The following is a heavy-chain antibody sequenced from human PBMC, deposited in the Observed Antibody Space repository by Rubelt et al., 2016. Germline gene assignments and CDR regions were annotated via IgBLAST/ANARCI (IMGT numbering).Heavy chain of an antibody. Sequence: QVQLVQSGAEVKKPGASVKVSCKASGYTFTSYGISWVRQAPGQGLEWMGWISAYNGNTNYAQKLQGRVTMTTDTSTGTAYMELRSLRLDDTAVYYCASMYSSSWYRGWFDPWGQGTLVTVSS. CDR3: ASMYSSSWYRGWFDP. J-gene: IGHJ5*02. CDR1: GYTFTSYG. V-gene: IGHV1-18*01. CDR2: ISAYNGNT. D-gene: IGHD6-13*01.